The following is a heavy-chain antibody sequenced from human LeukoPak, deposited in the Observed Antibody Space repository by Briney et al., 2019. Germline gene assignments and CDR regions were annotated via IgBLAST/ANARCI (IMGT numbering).Heavy chain of an antibody. CDR2: ISGSGGST. Sequence: GGSLRLSCAASGFTFSSYAMSWVRQAPGKGLEWVSAISGSGGSTYYADSVKGRFTISRDNSKNTLYLQMNSLRAEDTAVYYCARHPPPYYYDSSGSDAFDIWGQGTMVTVSS. CDR1: GFTFSSYA. J-gene: IGHJ3*02. D-gene: IGHD3-22*01. V-gene: IGHV3-23*01. CDR3: ARHPPPYYYDSSGSDAFDI.